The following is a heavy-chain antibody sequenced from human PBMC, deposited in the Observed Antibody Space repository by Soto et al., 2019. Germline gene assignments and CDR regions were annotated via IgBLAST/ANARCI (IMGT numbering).Heavy chain of an antibody. J-gene: IGHJ4*02. V-gene: IGHV3-11*05. CDR2: ISSSSTYT. CDR1: GFTFSDYY. CDR3: ARVRYSGSNRNFDY. D-gene: IGHD1-26*01. Sequence: GGSLRLSCAASGFTFSDYYMSWIRQAPGKGLEWVAYISSSSTYTNYADSVKGRFTISRDNAKSSLYLQMNSLRAEDTVVYYCARVRYSGSNRNFDYWGQGTLVTVSS.